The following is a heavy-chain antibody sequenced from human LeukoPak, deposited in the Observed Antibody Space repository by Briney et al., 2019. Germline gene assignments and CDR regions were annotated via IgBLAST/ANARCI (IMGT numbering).Heavy chain of an antibody. CDR1: GFTFSSYS. J-gene: IGHJ4*02. V-gene: IGHV3-21*01. D-gene: IGHD3-22*01. CDR2: ISSSSSYI. Sequence: GGSLRLSCAASGFTFSSYSMNWVRQAPGKGLEWVSSISSSSSYIYHADSVKGRFTISRDNAKNSLYLQMNSLRAEDTAVYYCARYDYYDSSGPSYWGQGTLVTVSS. CDR3: ARYDYYDSSGPSY.